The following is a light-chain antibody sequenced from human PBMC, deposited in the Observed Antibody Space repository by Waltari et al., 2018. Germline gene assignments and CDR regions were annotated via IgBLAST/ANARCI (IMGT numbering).Light chain of an antibody. J-gene: IGKJ2*01. Sequence: EIVMTQAPATLSVSQGERATLSCRASQSVSNNLAWYQQKHGQAPRLLIYGAYTSATGTPARFSGSGSGTEFTLTISSMQSEDFALYYCQQYSSWPPLYTFGQGTRLEIK. V-gene: IGKV3-15*01. CDR1: QSVSNN. CDR3: QQYSSWPPLYT. CDR2: GAY.